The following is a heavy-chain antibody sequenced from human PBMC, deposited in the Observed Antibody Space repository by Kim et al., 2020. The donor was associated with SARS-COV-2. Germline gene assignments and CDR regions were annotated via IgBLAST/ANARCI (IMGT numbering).Heavy chain of an antibody. CDR1: GFIFSSYG. J-gene: IGHJ4*02. CDR3: AKDPRMWFGDLLYFLTYYFDY. Sequence: GGSLRLSCAVSGFIFSSYGMHWVRQAPGKGLEWVAVISFDGNNKYYADSVKGRFTISRDNSKNTLFLQMNSLRAEDTAVYYCAKDPRMWFGDLLYFLTYYFDYWGQGTLVTVSS. CDR2: ISFDGNNK. D-gene: IGHD3-10*01. V-gene: IGHV3-30*18.